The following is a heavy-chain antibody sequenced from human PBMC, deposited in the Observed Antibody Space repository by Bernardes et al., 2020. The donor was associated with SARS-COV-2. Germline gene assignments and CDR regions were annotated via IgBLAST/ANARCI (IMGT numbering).Heavy chain of an antibody. D-gene: IGHD3-10*01. CDR2: IYYSGTT. CDR3: ARDLSHLVRRGFDL. Sequence: LSLTCTVSGGSIGSYYWAWIRQPPGKGLEWIGYIYYSGTTNYNPSLKSRVTISVDRSQNQFSLNLSSVTPAGTAVYYCARDLSHLVRRGFDLWGRGTLVTVSS. CDR1: GGSIGSYY. J-gene: IGHJ2*01. V-gene: IGHV4-59*01.